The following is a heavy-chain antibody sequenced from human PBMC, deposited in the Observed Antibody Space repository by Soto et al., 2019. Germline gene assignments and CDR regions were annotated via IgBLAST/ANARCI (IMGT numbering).Heavy chain of an antibody. D-gene: IGHD6-19*01. J-gene: IGHJ3*02. Sequence: ASVKVSCKASGYTFTSYDINWVRQAPGQGLEWMGWMNPNSGNTGYAQKFQGRVTMTTDTSTSTAYMELRSLRSDDTAVYYCARDEYSSGWRGAFDIWGQGTLVTVSS. V-gene: IGHV1-8*01. CDR1: GYTFTSYD. CDR2: MNPNSGNT. CDR3: ARDEYSSGWRGAFDI.